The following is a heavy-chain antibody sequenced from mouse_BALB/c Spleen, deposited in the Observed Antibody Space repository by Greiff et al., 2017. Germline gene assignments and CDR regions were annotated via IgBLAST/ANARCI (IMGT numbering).Heavy chain of an antibody. CDR3: TRRGYFDV. CDR1: GYTFTDYE. Sequence: VQLQESGAELVRPGASVTLSCKASGYTFTDYEMHWVKQTPVHGLEWIGAIDPETGGTAYNQKFKGKATLTADKSSSTAYMELRSLTSEDSAVYYCTRRGYFDVWGAGTTVTVSS. CDR2: IDPETGGT. J-gene: IGHJ1*01. V-gene: IGHV1-15*01.